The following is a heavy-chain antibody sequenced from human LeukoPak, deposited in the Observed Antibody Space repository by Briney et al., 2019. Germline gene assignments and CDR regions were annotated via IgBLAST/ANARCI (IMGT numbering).Heavy chain of an antibody. J-gene: IGHJ3*02. CDR1: GFTFSSYA. Sequence: GGSLRLSCAASGFTFSSYAMSWVRQAPGKGLEWVSAISGSGGSTYCADSVKGRFTISRDNSKNTLYLQMNSLRAEDTAVYYCAKGGTSTYYYDSSIWGQGTMVTVYS. CDR3: AKGGTSTYYYDSSI. CDR2: ISGSGGST. V-gene: IGHV3-23*01. D-gene: IGHD3-22*01.